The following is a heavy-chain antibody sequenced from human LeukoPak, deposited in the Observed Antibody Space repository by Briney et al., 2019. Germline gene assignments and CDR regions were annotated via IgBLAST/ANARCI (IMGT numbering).Heavy chain of an antibody. J-gene: IGHJ4*02. Sequence: SQTLSLTCIVSGAAIGSQYSSWVRQPPGKGLEWIGYIHFSRSTNYNPYLKSRVTLSGDTSKNQFSLKLSSVTAADTAVYYCARRMGATTGEGFDYWGQGTLVTVSS. CDR3: ARRMGATTGEGFDY. D-gene: IGHD1-26*01. CDR2: IHFSRST. CDR1: GAAIGSQY. V-gene: IGHV4-59*11.